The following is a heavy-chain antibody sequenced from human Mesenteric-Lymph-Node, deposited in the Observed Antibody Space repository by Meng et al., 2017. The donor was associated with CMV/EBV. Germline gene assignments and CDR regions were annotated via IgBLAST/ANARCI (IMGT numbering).Heavy chain of an antibody. V-gene: IGHV3-21*01. Sequence: GESLKISCAASGFSFSTYSMTWVRQAPGKGLEWVSSIGSSSDYIYYADSLKGRFTISRDNAKNSLYLQMNSLGAEDTAVYYCARGITGTTFDYWGQGTLVTVSS. CDR1: GFSFSTYS. CDR2: IGSSSDYI. CDR3: ARGITGTTFDY. J-gene: IGHJ4*02. D-gene: IGHD1-7*01.